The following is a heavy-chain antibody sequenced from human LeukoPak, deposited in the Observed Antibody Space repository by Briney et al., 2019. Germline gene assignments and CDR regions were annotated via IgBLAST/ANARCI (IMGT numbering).Heavy chain of an antibody. D-gene: IGHD6-13*01. CDR1: GSSISSYY. CDR3: ARAPGPDSSSWELAYGMDV. J-gene: IGHJ6*02. Sequence: SETLSLTCTVSGSSISSYYWSWIRQPAGKGLEWIGRIYTSGGTNYNPSLKSRVTMSVDTSKNQFSLKLSSVTAADTAVYYCARAPGPDSSSWELAYGMDVWGQGTTVTVSS. CDR2: IYTSGGT. V-gene: IGHV4-4*07.